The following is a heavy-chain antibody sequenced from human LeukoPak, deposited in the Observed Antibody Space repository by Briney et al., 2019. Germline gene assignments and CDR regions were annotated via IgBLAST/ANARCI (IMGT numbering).Heavy chain of an antibody. J-gene: IGHJ4*02. CDR3: ARDLAYSRLDY. Sequence: GGSLRLSCAASGFTFSSYSMNWVRQAPGKGLEWVASINPDGNKKYSADSVKGRFTISRDNAENSLYLQMNSLRVEDTASYYCARDLAYSRLDYWGQGMLVTVSS. CDR2: INPDGNKK. D-gene: IGHD5-18*01. V-gene: IGHV3-7*01. CDR1: GFTFSSYS.